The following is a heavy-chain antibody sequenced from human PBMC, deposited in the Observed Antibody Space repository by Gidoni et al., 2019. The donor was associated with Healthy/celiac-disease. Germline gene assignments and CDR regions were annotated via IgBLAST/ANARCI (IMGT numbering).Heavy chain of an antibody. CDR1: GFTFSSYA. V-gene: IGHV3-30*04. CDR2: ISYDGSNK. J-gene: IGHJ4*02. CDR3: ARDPAVEAAGSMVTFDY. D-gene: IGHD5-18*01. Sequence: QVQLVESGGGVVQPGRSLRLSCAASGFTFSSYAMHWVRQAPGKGLEWVAVISYDGSNKYYADSVKGRFTISRDNSKNTLYLQMNSLRAEDTAVYYCARDPAVEAAGSMVTFDYWGQGTLVTVSS.